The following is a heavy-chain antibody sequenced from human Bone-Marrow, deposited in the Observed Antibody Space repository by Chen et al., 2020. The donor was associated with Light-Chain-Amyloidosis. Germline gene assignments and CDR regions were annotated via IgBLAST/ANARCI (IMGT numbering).Heavy chain of an antibody. D-gene: IGHD5-12*01. Sequence: EVQLEQSGPEVKKPGESLKISCKGSGYTFPNYWIGWVRQMPGKGLEWMGVIYPDDSDARYSPSLEGQVTISADKSITTAYLQWRSLKASDTAMYYCARRIDGYNFDYWGQGTLVTVSS. J-gene: IGHJ4*02. V-gene: IGHV5-51*01. CDR3: ARRIDGYNFDY. CDR1: GYTFPNYW. CDR2: IYPDDSDA.